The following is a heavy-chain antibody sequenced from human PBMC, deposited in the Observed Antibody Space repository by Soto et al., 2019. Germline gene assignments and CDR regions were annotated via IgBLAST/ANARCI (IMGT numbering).Heavy chain of an antibody. CDR2: IVVGSGNT. CDR3: AADMAMEWSPYGMDV. J-gene: IGHJ6*02. Sequence: ASVKVSCKASGFTFTSSAVQWVRQARGQRLEWIGWIVVGSGNTNYAQKFQERVTITRDMSTSTAYMELSSLRSEDTAVYYCAADMAMEWSPYGMDVWGQGTTVTVSS. D-gene: IGHD3-3*01. V-gene: IGHV1-58*01. CDR1: GFTFTSSA.